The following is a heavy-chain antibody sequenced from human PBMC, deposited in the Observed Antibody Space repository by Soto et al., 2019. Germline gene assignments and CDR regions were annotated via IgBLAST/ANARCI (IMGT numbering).Heavy chain of an antibody. V-gene: IGHV4-34*01. D-gene: IGHD2-8*01. Sequence: TSETLSLTCAVYGGSFSGYYGSWIRQPPGKGLEWIGEINHSGSTNYNPSLKSRVTISVDTSKNQFSLKLSSVTAADTAVYYCARSAKLMVYHPNPGVTYYYYGMDVWGQGTTVTVS. CDR1: GGSFSGYY. CDR3: ARSAKLMVYHPNPGVTYYYYGMDV. J-gene: IGHJ6*02. CDR2: INHSGST.